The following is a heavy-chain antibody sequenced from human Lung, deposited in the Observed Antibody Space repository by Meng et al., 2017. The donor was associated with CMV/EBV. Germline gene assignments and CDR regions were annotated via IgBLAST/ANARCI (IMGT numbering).Heavy chain of an antibody. D-gene: IGHD2-15*01. J-gene: IGHJ6*02. Sequence: SXTXSLXCTVSGGSISSYYWSWIRQPPGKGLEWIGYIYYSGSTNYNPSLKSRVTISVDTSKNQFSLKLSSVTAADTAVYYCARVGWDYYYYGMDVWGQGTXVNGAS. CDR2: IYYSGST. CDR3: ARVGWDYYYYGMDV. CDR1: GGSISSYY. V-gene: IGHV4-59*01.